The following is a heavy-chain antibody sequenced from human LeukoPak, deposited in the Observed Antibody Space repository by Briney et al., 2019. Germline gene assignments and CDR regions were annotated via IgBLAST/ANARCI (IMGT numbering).Heavy chain of an antibody. V-gene: IGHV4-59*01. CDR3: AEGGSTNFYYGDV. CDR2: IYDSGST. D-gene: IGHD2/OR15-2a*01. CDR1: GGSMTNLY. J-gene: IGHJ6*02. Sequence: LETLSLTCSVSGGSMTNLYWTWIRQPPGKALEWLGDIYDSGSTRYNTSLESRVTISVDTSKNQFSLKLSSVTAADTAVYYCAEGGSTNFYYGDVWGQGTTVTVSS.